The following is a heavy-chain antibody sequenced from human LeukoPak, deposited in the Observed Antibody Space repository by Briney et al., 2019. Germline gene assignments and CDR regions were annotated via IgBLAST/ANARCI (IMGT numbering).Heavy chain of an antibody. J-gene: IGHJ4*02. D-gene: IGHD5-18*01. Sequence: SGGSLTLSCAASGCSFISYSMSWVREAPGKGLEWVSSISGSGGSTYYPVSVKGRFTISRDNSKNTLYMQMNSLRAEDTALYYCAKDAAGYSYGQSDYWGQGTLVTVSS. CDR1: GCSFISYS. CDR2: ISGSGGST. V-gene: IGHV3-23*01. CDR3: AKDAAGYSYGQSDY.